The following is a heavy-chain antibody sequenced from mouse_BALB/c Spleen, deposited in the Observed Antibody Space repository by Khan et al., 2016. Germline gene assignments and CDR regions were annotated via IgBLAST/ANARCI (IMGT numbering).Heavy chain of an antibody. V-gene: IGHV3-2*02. CDR1: GYSITSDYA. J-gene: IGHJ2*01. Sequence: EVQLQELGPGLVKPSQSLSLTCTVTGYSITSDYAWNWIRQFPGNKLEWMGYISYRDSTNYNPSLKSRISITRDTSKNQFFLQLNSVTTEDTATYYCARGMITTFDYWGQGTTLTVSS. CDR2: ISYRDST. D-gene: IGHD2-4*01. CDR3: ARGMITTFDY.